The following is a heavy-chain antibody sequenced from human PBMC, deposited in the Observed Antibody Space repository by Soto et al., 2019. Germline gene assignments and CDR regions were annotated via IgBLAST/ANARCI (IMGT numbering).Heavy chain of an antibody. CDR3: ATRGIVGPIY. V-gene: IGHV4-4*02. CDR1: DGSINNGDW. D-gene: IGHD1-26*01. Sequence: QVQLQESGTGLVEPSGTLSLTCNVYDGSINNGDWCSWVRQPPGKGLEWIGEVYHNGNTNYNASLKRPVTVSVDKSRHQFSLRLSSVTPADTAVYYCATRGIVGPIYWGQGTLVTVSS. CDR2: VYHNGNT. J-gene: IGHJ4*02.